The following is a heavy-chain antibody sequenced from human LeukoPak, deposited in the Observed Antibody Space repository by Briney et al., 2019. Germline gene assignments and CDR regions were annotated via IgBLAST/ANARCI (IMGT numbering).Heavy chain of an antibody. J-gene: IGHJ6*02. CDR1: GFTFSGYG. V-gene: IGHV3-30*18. Sequence: PGGSLRLSCAASGFTFSGYGMHWVRQAPGKGLEWVAVISYDGSNKYYADSVKGRFTISRDNSKNTLYLQMNSLRAEDTAVYYCAKDTSISSSWGYYYGMDVWGQGTTVTVSS. CDR2: ISYDGSNK. D-gene: IGHD6-13*01. CDR3: AKDTSISSSWGYYYGMDV.